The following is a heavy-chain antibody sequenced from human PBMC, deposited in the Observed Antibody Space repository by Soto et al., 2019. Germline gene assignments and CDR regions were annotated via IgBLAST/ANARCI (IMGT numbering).Heavy chain of an antibody. CDR1: GFKVGSSY. CDR2: IVSGGST. CDR3: ATDSRNVGIGYFDS. J-gene: IGHJ4*02. D-gene: IGHD1-26*01. V-gene: IGHV3-53*01. Sequence: EVKVIESGGDLIEPGGSLRLSCAASGFKVGSSYVTWVRQAPGEGLEWVSVIVSGGSTHYADSVTGRFTVSRDVSNNTVSLHMSSLRYEDTAVYFCATDSRNVGIGYFDSWGLGTLVTVSS.